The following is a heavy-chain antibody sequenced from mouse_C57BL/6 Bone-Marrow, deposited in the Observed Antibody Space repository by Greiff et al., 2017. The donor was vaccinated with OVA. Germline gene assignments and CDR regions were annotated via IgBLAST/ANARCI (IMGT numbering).Heavy chain of an antibody. V-gene: IGHV1-76*01. J-gene: IGHJ4*01. CDR3: ARGYAAMDY. CDR1: GYTFTDYY. CDR2: IYPGSGNT. D-gene: IGHD2-10*02. Sequence: QVQLQQSGAELVRPGASVKLSCKASGYTFTDYYINWVKQRPGQGLEWIARIYPGSGNTYYNEKFKGKATLTAEKSSSTAYMQLSSLTSEDSAVYFCARGYAAMDYWGQGTSVTVSS.